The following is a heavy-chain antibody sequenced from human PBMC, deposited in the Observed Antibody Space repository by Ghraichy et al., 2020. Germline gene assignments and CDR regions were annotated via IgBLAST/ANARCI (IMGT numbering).Heavy chain of an antibody. CDR1: GGSISSSSYY. Sequence: ESLNISCTVSGGSISSSSYYWGWIRQPPGKGLEWIGSIYYSGSTYYNPSLKSRVTISVDTSKNQFSLKLSSVTAADTAVYYCASDSSWDYWGQGTLVTVSS. J-gene: IGHJ4*02. V-gene: IGHV4-39*01. CDR2: IYYSGST. CDR3: ASDSSWDY. D-gene: IGHD6-13*01.